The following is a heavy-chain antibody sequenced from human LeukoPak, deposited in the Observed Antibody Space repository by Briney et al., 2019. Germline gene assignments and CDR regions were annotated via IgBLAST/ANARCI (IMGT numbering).Heavy chain of an antibody. CDR1: GGSISSSSYY. J-gene: IGHJ6*03. CDR2: IYYSGST. V-gene: IGHV4-39*01. CDR3: ARPTRDYYYYMDV. Sequence: SETLSLTRTVSGGSISSSSYYWGWIRHPPGKGLEWLGSIYYSGSTYYHPSLKSRVTISVDTSKNQFSLKLSPVTAADTAVYYCARPTRDYYYYMDVWGKGTTVTVSS.